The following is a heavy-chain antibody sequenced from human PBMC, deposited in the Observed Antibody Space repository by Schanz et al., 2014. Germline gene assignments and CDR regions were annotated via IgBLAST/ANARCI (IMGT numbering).Heavy chain of an antibody. CDR2: ISTGRYL. D-gene: IGHD1-26*01. CDR3: ARDPVEGAPTPYYFDS. V-gene: IGHV3-11*04. CDR1: GFTFSDYY. J-gene: IGHJ4*02. Sequence: QVQLVESGGGVVKPGGSLRLSCVVSGFTFSDYYMSWIRQAPGKGLEWVSFISTGRYLYYADSVKGRFTISRDNTKNSVFLQMSSLRVEDTGLYFCARDPVEGAPTPYYFDSWGPGTLVTVSS.